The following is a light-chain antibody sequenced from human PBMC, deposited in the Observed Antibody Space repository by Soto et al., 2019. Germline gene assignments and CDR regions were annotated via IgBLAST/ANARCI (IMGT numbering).Light chain of an antibody. CDR2: DAS. CDR3: HQYGSSPWT. Sequence: EIVLTQSPGTLSLSPGERATLSCRASQGVSSSYLAWYQQKPGQAPRLLIYDASTRATGIPDRFSGTGSGTDFTLTISRLEPEDFAVYSCHQYGSSPWTFGQGTKVEIK. CDR1: QGVSSSY. V-gene: IGKV3-20*01. J-gene: IGKJ1*01.